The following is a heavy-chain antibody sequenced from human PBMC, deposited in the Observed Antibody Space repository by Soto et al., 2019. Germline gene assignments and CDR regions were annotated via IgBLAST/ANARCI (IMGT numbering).Heavy chain of an antibody. J-gene: IGHJ4*02. CDR3: ARDVGYHYDGSPSGQFDF. V-gene: IGHV4-4*02. Sequence: SETLSLTCVVSGNSISTTNWLSWVRQSPGKGLEWIGEIYHSGSTNYNPSLKSRVTISVDKSKNQFSLKLSSVTAADTAVYYCARDVGYHYDGSPSGQFDFWGQGTLVTVSS. D-gene: IGHD3-22*01. CDR1: GNSISTTNW. CDR2: IYHSGST.